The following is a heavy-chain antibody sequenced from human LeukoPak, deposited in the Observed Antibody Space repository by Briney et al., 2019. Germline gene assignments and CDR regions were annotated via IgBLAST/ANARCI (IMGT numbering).Heavy chain of an antibody. Sequence: GGSLRLSCAVSGFTFSNYWMYWVRQAPGKRLVWVARINSDGSSTTYADSVEGRFTIPRDNTESMLHLQMHSLRVDDSAVYFCTRTTTTADWYFDLWGRGTLVTVSS. D-gene: IGHD1-1*01. CDR2: INSDGSST. J-gene: IGHJ2*01. V-gene: IGHV3-74*01. CDR3: TRTTTTADWYFDL. CDR1: GFTFSNYW.